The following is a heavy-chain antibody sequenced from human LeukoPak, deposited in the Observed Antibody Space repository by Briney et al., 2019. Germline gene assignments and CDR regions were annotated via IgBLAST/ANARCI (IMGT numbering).Heavy chain of an antibody. D-gene: IGHD5-18*01. CDR1: GYTFTSYD. CDR3: GRGVTAGVDY. J-gene: IGHJ4*02. CDR2: MSPSSGNV. Sequence: ASVKVSCKASGYTFTSYDINWVRQTTGQGLEWMGWMSPSSGNVDFAQKFQGRVTMTRDTSISTAYMELSTLTSGDAAVYYCGRGVTAGVDYWGQGTLVTVSS. V-gene: IGHV1-8*01.